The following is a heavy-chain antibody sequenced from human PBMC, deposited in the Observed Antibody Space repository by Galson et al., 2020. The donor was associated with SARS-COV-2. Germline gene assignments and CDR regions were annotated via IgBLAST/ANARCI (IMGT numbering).Heavy chain of an antibody. CDR3: ADKPGGTTCSSY. CDR2: IYWDDDK. Sequence: KMSGPTLVKPTQTLTLTCSFSGFSLSTVGVGVGWIRQPPGKALEWLGLIYWDDDKFYSPSLKSRLTIVKDISKNQVVLTMTNMDPVDTATYYCADKPGGTTCSSYWGQGTLVTVST. CDR1: GFSLSTVGVG. J-gene: IGHJ4*02. V-gene: IGHV2-5*02. D-gene: IGHD2-2*01.